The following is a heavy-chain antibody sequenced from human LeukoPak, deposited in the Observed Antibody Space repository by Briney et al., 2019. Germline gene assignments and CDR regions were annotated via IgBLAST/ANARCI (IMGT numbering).Heavy chain of an antibody. CDR1: GYTFTSYG. D-gene: IGHD3-3*01. Sequence: GASVKVSCKASGYTFTSYGISWVRQAPGQGLEWMGWISAYNGNTNYAQKLQGRVTMTTDTSTSTAYMELRSLRSDDTAVYYCARDVGVVIKVSSRIAPDFDYWGQGTLVTVSS. J-gene: IGHJ4*02. CDR3: ARDVGVVIKVSSRIAPDFDY. V-gene: IGHV1-18*01. CDR2: ISAYNGNT.